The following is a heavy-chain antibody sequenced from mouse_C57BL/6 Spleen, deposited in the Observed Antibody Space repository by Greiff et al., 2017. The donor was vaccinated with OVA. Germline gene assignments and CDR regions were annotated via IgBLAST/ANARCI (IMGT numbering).Heavy chain of an antibody. V-gene: IGHV7-3*01. J-gene: IGHJ4*01. D-gene: IGHD2-4*01. CDR2: IRNKANGYTT. CDR3: ARYYDYDSYAMDY. Sequence: EVKLVESGGGLVQPGGSLSLSCAASGFTFTDYYMSWVRQPPGKALEWLGFIRNKANGYTTAYSASVKGRFTISRDNSQSILYLQMHALRAEDSATYYCARYYDYDSYAMDYWGQGTSVTGSS. CDR1: GFTFTDYY.